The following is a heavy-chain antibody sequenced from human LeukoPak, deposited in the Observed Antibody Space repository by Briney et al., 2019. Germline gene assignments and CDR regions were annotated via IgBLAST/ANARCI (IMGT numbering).Heavy chain of an antibody. Sequence: GASVKVSCKASVYTFTGYYMHWVRQAPGQGLEWMGWINPNSGGTNYAQKFQGRVTMTRDTSISTAYMELSRLRSDDTAVYYCARDSITMVRGVQDWGQGTLVTVSS. D-gene: IGHD3-10*01. CDR2: INPNSGGT. CDR1: VYTFTGYY. V-gene: IGHV1-2*02. CDR3: ARDSITMVRGVQD. J-gene: IGHJ4*02.